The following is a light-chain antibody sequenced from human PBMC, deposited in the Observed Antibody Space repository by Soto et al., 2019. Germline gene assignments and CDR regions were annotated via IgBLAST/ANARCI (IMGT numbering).Light chain of an antibody. CDR2: EVT. Sequence: QSALTQPASVSGSPGQSITISCTGTSSDLGGYKYVSWYQHHPGKAPKLIIYEVTNRPSGVSSRFSGPKSGNTPSLTISGLQAEDEADYYCSTYTSTNTWVFGGGTKLTVL. CDR1: SSDLGGYKY. V-gene: IGLV2-14*01. J-gene: IGLJ3*02. CDR3: STYTSTNTWV.